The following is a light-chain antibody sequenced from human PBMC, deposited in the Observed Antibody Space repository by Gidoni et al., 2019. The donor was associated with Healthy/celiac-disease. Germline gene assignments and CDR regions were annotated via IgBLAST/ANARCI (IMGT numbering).Light chain of an antibody. CDR1: NYGSKN. J-gene: IGLJ1*01. V-gene: IGLV3-9*01. CDR2: RDS. Sequence: SYELTQPLSVSVARVQTARINCGGNNYGSKNVHRYQQKPGQAPVLVIYRDSNRPSGIPERFSGSNSGNTATLTIRRAQAGDEADYYCQVWDSSSYVFGTGTKVTVL. CDR3: QVWDSSSYV.